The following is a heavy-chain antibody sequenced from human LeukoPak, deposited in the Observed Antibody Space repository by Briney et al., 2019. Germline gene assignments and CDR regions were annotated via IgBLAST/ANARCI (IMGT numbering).Heavy chain of an antibody. Sequence: PGGSLRLSCAASGFTFSSYAMSWVRQAPGKGLGWVSAISGSGGSTYYADSVKGRFTISRDNSKNTLYLQMNSLRAEDTAVYYCARIRSTSCYFDYWGQGTLVTVSS. V-gene: IGHV3-23*01. CDR3: ARIRSTSCYFDY. D-gene: IGHD2-2*01. CDR2: ISGSGGST. J-gene: IGHJ4*02. CDR1: GFTFSSYA.